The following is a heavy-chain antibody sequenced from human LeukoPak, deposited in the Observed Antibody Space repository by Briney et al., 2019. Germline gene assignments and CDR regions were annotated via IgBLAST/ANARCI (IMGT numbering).Heavy chain of an antibody. Sequence: KTGGSLRLSCAASGFTFSSYAMSWIRQAPGKGLEWISYISTSAGTIYYADSVKGRFTISRDNAKNSLYLQMNSLRAEDTAVYYCARDAIDSSGFDFDYWGQGTLVTVSS. CDR1: GFTFSSYA. V-gene: IGHV3-11*01. CDR2: ISTSAGTI. D-gene: IGHD3-22*01. CDR3: ARDAIDSSGFDFDY. J-gene: IGHJ4*02.